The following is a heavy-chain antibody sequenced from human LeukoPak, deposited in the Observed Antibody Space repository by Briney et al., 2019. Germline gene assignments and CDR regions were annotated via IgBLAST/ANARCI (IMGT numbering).Heavy chain of an antibody. V-gene: IGHV3-53*01. J-gene: IGHJ3*02. Sequence: GGSLRLSCAASGFTVSSNYMSWVRRAPGKGLEWVSSIYGDSGGERTFYADSVKGRFTISRDNSKNTLYLQMDSLRAEDTAVYFCAKDRVPDSVWTFDIWGQGTMVTVSS. CDR1: GFTVSSNY. CDR2: IYGDSGGERT. D-gene: IGHD2-21*01. CDR3: AKDRVPDSVWTFDI.